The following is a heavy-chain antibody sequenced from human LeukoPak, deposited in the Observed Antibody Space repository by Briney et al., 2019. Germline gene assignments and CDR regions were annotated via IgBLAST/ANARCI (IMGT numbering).Heavy chain of an antibody. CDR2: INPSGGST. V-gene: IGHV1-46*01. Sequence: GASVKVSCKASGYTFTSYYMHWVRQAPGQGLEWMGIINPSGGSTSYAQKFQGRVTMTRNTSTSTVYMELSSLRSEETAVYYCAREIDYCSGGSWSLEVFDYWGQGTLVTVSS. CDR1: GYTFTSYY. J-gene: IGHJ4*02. CDR3: AREIDYCSGGSWSLEVFDY. D-gene: IGHD2-15*01.